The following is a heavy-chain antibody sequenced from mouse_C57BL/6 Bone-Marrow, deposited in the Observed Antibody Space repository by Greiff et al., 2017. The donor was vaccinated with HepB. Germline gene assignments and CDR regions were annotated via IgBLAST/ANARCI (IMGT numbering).Heavy chain of an antibody. CDR2: INPSSGYT. CDR1: GYTFTSYW. D-gene: IGHD1-1*01. CDR3: ARSPPLLLFDY. V-gene: IGHV1-7*01. J-gene: IGHJ2*01. Sequence: QVQLQQSGAELAKPGASVKLSCKASGYTFTSYWMHWVKQRPGQGLEWIGYINPSSGYTKYNQKFKDKATLTADESSSTAYMQLSSLTYEDSAVYYCARSPPLLLFDYWGQGTTLTVSS.